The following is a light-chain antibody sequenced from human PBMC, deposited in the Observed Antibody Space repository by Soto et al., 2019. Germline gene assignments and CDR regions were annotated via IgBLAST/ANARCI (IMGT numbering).Light chain of an antibody. CDR2: AAS. CDR3: LQDYNYPLT. J-gene: IGKJ4*01. Sequence: AIEMTQSPSSLSASVGARVTITCRASQGIRYDLGWYQQKPGKAPKVLIQAASSLQSGVPSRFSGSGSGTDFTLTISSLQPEDFATYYCLQDYNYPLTFGGGTKVEIK. V-gene: IGKV1-6*02. CDR1: QGIRYD.